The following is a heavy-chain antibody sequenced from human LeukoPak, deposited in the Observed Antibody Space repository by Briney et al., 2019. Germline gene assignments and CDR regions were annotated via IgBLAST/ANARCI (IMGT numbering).Heavy chain of an antibody. V-gene: IGHV4-38-2*02. Sequence: SETLSLTCAVSGYSISSGYYWGWIRQPPGKGLEWIGSIYHSGSTYYNPSLKSRVTISVDTSKNQFSLKLSSVTAADTAVYYCARERYDRRFDYWGQGTLVTASS. CDR3: ARERYDRRFDY. J-gene: IGHJ4*02. CDR2: IYHSGST. CDR1: GYSISSGYY. D-gene: IGHD3-9*01.